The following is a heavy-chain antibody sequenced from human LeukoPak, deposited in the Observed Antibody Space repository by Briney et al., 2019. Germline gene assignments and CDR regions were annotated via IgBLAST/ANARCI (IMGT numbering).Heavy chain of an antibody. CDR3: ARHAAVEGSSGWSPLWWFDP. J-gene: IGHJ5*02. CDR2: MHHSGST. V-gene: IGHV4-59*08. Sequence: RSETLSLTCTVSGGSIRSYYWSWIRQPPGKGLEWIGYMHHSGSTKHNPYLKSRVTISVDTSKSQFSLKLSSVTAADTAVYYCARHAAVEGSSGWSPLWWFDPWGQGTLVTVSS. D-gene: IGHD6-19*01. CDR1: GGSIRSYY.